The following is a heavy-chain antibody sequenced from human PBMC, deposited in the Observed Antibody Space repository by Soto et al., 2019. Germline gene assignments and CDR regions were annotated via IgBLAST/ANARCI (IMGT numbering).Heavy chain of an antibody. Sequence: GGSLRRSGAASGCTFSNSWMSWVRQAAGKGLEWVGRIKSKTDGGTTDYAAPVKGRFTMSRDDSKNTLYLQMNSLKTEDPAVYYCTPDPGGEIPYFDWLEPPPMGSYYGMDVWGQGTTVTASS. CDR2: IKSKTDGGTT. J-gene: IGHJ6*02. CDR3: TPDPGGEIPYFDWLEPPPMGSYYGMDV. V-gene: IGHV3-15*01. CDR1: GCTFSNSW. D-gene: IGHD3-9*01.